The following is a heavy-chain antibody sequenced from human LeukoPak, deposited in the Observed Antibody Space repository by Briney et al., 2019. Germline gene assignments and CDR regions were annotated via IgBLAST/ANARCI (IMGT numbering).Heavy chain of an antibody. CDR3: ARSRMVRVNWFDP. V-gene: IGHV4-59*08. CDR1: GGSISSYY. CDR2: IYYSGST. D-gene: IGHD3-10*01. Sequence: SETLSLTCTVSGGSISSYYWSWIRQPPGKGLEWIGYIYYSGSTNYNPSLKSRVTISVDTSKNQFSLKLSSVTAADTAVYYCARSRMVRVNWFDPWGQGTLVTVSS. J-gene: IGHJ5*02.